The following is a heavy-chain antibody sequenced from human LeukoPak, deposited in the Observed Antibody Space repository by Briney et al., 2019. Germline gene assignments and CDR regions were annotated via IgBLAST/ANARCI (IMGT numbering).Heavy chain of an antibody. D-gene: IGHD3-3*01. CDR3: ARLRRRGYLTPNYFDY. J-gene: IGHJ4*02. CDR1: GFTFDDYG. Sequence: GGSLRLSCAASGFTFDDYGMSWVRQAPGKGLEWVSGINWNGGSTGYADSVKGRFTISRDNAKNSLYLQMNSPRAEDTALYYCARLRRRGYLTPNYFDYWGQGTLVTVSS. V-gene: IGHV3-20*04. CDR2: INWNGGST.